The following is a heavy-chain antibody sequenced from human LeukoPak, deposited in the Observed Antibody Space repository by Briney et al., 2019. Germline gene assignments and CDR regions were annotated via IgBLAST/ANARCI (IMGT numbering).Heavy chain of an antibody. V-gene: IGHV3-33*01. D-gene: IGHD5-24*01. CDR3: ARGRRRDANTFDAFDI. CDR1: GFTFITYV. J-gene: IGHJ3*02. Sequence: GGSLRLSCAASGFTFITYVMHWVRQAPGKGLEWVAVIWYDGSNKYYADPVKGRFTISRDNSKNTLYLQMNSLRAEDTAVFYCARGRRRDANTFDAFDIWGQGTMVTVSS. CDR2: IWYDGSNK.